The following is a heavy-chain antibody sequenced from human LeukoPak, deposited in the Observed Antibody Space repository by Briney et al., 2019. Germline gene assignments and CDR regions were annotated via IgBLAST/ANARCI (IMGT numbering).Heavy chain of an antibody. D-gene: IGHD3-16*01. CDR2: ISSRGSHI. CDR3: ARDGVAYTNFLAYFDY. J-gene: IGHJ4*02. V-gene: IGHV3-21*01. Sequence: GGSLRLSCTPSGFTFNSYSMNWVRQAPGKGLEWVSSISSRGSHISYADSVKGRFTVSRDNAKNSLYLQMNNLRAEDTAVYYCARDGVAYTNFLAYFDYWGQGSLVTVSS. CDR1: GFTFNSYS.